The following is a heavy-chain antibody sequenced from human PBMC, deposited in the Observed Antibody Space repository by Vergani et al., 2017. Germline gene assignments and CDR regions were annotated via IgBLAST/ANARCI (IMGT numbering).Heavy chain of an antibody. D-gene: IGHD6-19*01. J-gene: IGHJ5*02. Sequence: QLQLQESGPGLVKPSATLSLTCSVSGASIRSSNYYWGWLRQPPGKGLEWIASIYYSGGTYYNPSLKSRVTISVDTSKNQFSLKLSSVTAADTAVYFCARHSTVEWLVKLGWIDPWGKGILVTVSS. CDR3: ARHSTVEWLVKLGWIDP. CDR2: IYYSGGT. CDR1: GASIRSSNYY. V-gene: IGHV4-39*01.